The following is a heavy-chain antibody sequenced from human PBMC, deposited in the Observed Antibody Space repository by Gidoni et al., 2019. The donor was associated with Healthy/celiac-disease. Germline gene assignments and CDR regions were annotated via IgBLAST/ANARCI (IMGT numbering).Heavy chain of an antibody. V-gene: IGHV3-23*01. CDR2: ISGSGGST. CDR3: AKEGGCSGGSKRDCFFDY. Sequence: EVQLFESGGGLVQPGGSLRLSCAASGFTFSSYAMSWVRQAPGKGLEWVSAISGSGGSTYYADSVKGRFTISRDNSKNTLYLQMNSLRAEDTAVYYCAKEGGCSGGSKRDCFFDYWGQGTLVTVSS. D-gene: IGHD2-15*01. J-gene: IGHJ4*02. CDR1: GFTFSSYA.